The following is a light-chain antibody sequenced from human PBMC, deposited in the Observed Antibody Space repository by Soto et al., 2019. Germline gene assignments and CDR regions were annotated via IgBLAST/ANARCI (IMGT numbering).Light chain of an antibody. J-gene: IGLJ1*01. Sequence: QSVLTQPASVSGSPGQSITISCTGTSSDDGGYNYVSWYQQHPGKAPKLMIYDVSNRPSGVSNRFSGSKSGNTASLTISGLQADVVADYYCSSYTSSSTLEYVFGTGTKVTVL. CDR1: SSDDGGYNY. V-gene: IGLV2-14*01. CDR2: DVS. CDR3: SSYTSSSTLEYV.